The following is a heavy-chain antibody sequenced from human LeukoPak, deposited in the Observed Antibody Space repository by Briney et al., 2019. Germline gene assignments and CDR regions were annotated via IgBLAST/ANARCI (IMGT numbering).Heavy chain of an antibody. Sequence: ASVKVSCKASGYPFTSYDINWVRQATGQGPEWMGWMSSNNGNTGYAQKFQGRVTMTRDTSISTAYMELSSLRSEDTAVYYCARGPPNWGMVGYWGQGTLVTVSP. CDR3: ARGPPNWGMVGY. CDR2: MSSNNGNT. D-gene: IGHD7-27*01. J-gene: IGHJ4*02. V-gene: IGHV1-8*01. CDR1: GYPFTSYD.